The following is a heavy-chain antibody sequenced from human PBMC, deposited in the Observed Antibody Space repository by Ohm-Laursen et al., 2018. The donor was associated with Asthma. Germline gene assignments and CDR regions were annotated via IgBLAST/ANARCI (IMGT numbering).Heavy chain of an antibody. CDR3: AKDSVPPFYYYYYYGMDV. D-gene: IGHD3-16*01. Sequence: SLRLSCSASGFTFSSYGMHWVRQAPGKGLEWVAVISYDGSNKYYADSVKGRFTISRDNSKNTLYLQMNSLRAEDTAVYYCAKDSVPPFYYYYYYGMDVWGQGTTVTVSS. CDR2: ISYDGSNK. CDR1: GFTFSSYG. V-gene: IGHV3-30*18. J-gene: IGHJ6*02.